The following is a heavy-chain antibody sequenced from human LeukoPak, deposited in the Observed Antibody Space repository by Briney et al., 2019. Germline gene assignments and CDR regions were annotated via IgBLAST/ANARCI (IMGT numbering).Heavy chain of an antibody. CDR1: GFTFNDYA. CDR2: ISGSGDFT. V-gene: IGHV3-23*01. Sequence: GGSLRLACAASGFTFNDYAMSWVRQAPGEGLEWVSSISGSGDFTEYADSVQGRFTISRDNSNNTLYLQMNSLRADDTAIYYCASQGHTYDSSGYYSPGHYWGQGTLVTVSS. D-gene: IGHD3-22*01. J-gene: IGHJ4*02. CDR3: ASQGHTYDSSGYYSPGHY.